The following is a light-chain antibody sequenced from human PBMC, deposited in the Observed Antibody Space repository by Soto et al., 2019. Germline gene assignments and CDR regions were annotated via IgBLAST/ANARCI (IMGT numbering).Light chain of an antibody. CDR3: QQYYSTPQT. Sequence: DIVMTQSPDSLAVSLGERATINCKSSQSVLYSSNNKNYLAWYQQKPGQPPKLLIYWASTRESGVPDRFSGSGSGTDFTLTISSLQAEDVAVYYCQQYYSTPQTFGQANKV. CDR1: QSVLYSSNNKNY. CDR2: WAS. V-gene: IGKV4-1*01. J-gene: IGKJ2*01.